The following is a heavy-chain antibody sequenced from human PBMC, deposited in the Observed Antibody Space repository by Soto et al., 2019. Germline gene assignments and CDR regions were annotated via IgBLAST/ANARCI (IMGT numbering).Heavy chain of an antibody. V-gene: IGHV4-30-4*01. D-gene: IGHD1-7*01. CDR3: ATMGTPATGLYYFDY. Sequence: QVQLQESGPGLVKPSQTLSLTCTVSGGSISSGNYYWSWIRQPPGKGLAWIGFISYSGSTYYNASLKSRFTISVDTSKNQCSLNLSFVTAADTAVYYCATMGTPATGLYYFDYWGQGTLVTVSS. J-gene: IGHJ4*02. CDR1: GGSISSGNYY. CDR2: ISYSGST.